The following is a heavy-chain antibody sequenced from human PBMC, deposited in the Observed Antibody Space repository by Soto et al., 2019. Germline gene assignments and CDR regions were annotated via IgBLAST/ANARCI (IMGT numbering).Heavy chain of an antibody. D-gene: IGHD6-19*01. J-gene: IGHJ5*02. CDR3: ARHYSSGSRNWFDP. V-gene: IGHV4-39*01. Sequence: SETLSLTCSVSGGSINSSSYFWGWVRQPPGKGLEWIGSIYYSGSTYYNPSLRSRVTISVDTSKNQFSLKLSSVTAADTAVFYCARHYSSGSRNWFDPWGQGTLVTV. CDR1: GGSINSSSYF. CDR2: IYYSGST.